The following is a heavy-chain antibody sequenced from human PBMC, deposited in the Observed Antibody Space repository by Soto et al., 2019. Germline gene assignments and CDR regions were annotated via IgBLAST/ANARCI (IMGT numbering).Heavy chain of an antibody. Sequence: SVKVSCKASGGTFSSYAISWVRQAPGQGLEWMGGIIPIFGTANYAQKFQGRVTITADESTSTAYMELSSLRSEDTAVYYCARSSLSDIVLMVYAVAYDAFDIWGQGTMVTVSS. CDR2: IIPIFGTA. CDR3: ARSSLSDIVLMVYAVAYDAFDI. CDR1: GGTFSSYA. J-gene: IGHJ3*02. D-gene: IGHD2-8*01. V-gene: IGHV1-69*13.